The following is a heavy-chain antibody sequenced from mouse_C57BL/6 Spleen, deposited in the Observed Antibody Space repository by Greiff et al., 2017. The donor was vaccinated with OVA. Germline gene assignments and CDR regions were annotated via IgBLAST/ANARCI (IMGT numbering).Heavy chain of an antibody. CDR3: ARGASSGRFAY. V-gene: IGHV1-50*01. CDR1: GYTFTSYW. Sequence: QVQLQQPGAELVKPGASVKLSCKASGYTFTSYWMQWVKQRPGQGLEWIGEIDPSDSYTNYNQKFKGKATLTVDTSSSTAYMQLSSLTSEDSAVYYCARGASSGRFAYWGQGTLVTVSA. CDR2: IDPSDSYT. D-gene: IGHD3-2*02. J-gene: IGHJ3*01.